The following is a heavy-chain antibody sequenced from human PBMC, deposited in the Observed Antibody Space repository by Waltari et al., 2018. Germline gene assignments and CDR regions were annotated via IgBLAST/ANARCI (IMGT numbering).Heavy chain of an antibody. Sequence: HWVRQAPGQGLEWMGRINPNSGGTNYAQKFQGRVTMTRDTSISTAYMELSRLRSDDTAVYYCARGVYEAGYYDSSGYYFPSLNYWGQGTLVTVSS. D-gene: IGHD3-22*01. J-gene: IGHJ4*02. CDR3: ARGVYEAGYYDSSGYYFPSLNY. V-gene: IGHV1-2*06. CDR2: INPNSGGT.